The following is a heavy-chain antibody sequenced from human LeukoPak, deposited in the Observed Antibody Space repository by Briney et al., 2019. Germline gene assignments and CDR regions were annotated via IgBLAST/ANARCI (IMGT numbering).Heavy chain of an antibody. D-gene: IGHD2-21*01. CDR3: ARGLFDDPTRFDP. CDR2: INRSGST. CDR1: GGSFSGYY. Sequence: SETLSLTCAVYGGSFSGYYWSWIRQPPGKGLEWIGEINRSGSTNYNPSLKSRVTISVDTSKNQFSLKLSSVTAADTAVYYCARGLFDDPTRFDPWGQGTLVTVSS. V-gene: IGHV4-34*01. J-gene: IGHJ5*02.